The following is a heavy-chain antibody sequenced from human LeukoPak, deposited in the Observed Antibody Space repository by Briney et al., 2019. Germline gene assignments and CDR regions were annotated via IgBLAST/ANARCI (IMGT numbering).Heavy chain of an antibody. Sequence: SETLSLTCTVSGYSISSGYYWGWIRQPPGKGLEWIGSIYHSGSTYYNPSLKSRVTISVDTSKNQFSLKLSSVTAADTAVYYCAREYSSSPLNWFDPWGQGTLVTVSS. CDR3: AREYSSSPLNWFDP. V-gene: IGHV4-38-2*02. J-gene: IGHJ5*02. CDR2: IYHSGST. CDR1: GYSISSGYY. D-gene: IGHD6-13*01.